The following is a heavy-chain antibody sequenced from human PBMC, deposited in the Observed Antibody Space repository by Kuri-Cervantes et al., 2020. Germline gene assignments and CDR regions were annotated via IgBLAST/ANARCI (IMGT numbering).Heavy chain of an antibody. D-gene: IGHD1-1*01. CDR2: INPNSGGT. J-gene: IGHJ5*02. CDR3: ARGDNWNDLVDWFDP. V-gene: IGHV1-2*02. Sequence: ASVKVSCKASGYTFISYTLNWVRQAPGQGLGWLGWINPNSGGTNYAQKFQGRVTMTRDTSISTAYMELSRLRSDDTAVYYCARGDNWNDLVDWFDPWGQGTLVTVSS. CDR1: GYTFISYT.